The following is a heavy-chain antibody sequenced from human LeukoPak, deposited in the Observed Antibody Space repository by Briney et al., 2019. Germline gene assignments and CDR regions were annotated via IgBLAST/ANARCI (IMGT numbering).Heavy chain of an antibody. CDR3: ARRGGTRDFDY. V-gene: IGHV3-23*01. CDR2: ISTSGDII. Sequence: PGGSLRLSCAASGFTFSNAWMSWVRQAPGKGLEWVSAISTSGDIIYYADSVKGRFTISRDNSLNTLYLQMNSLRAEDTAVYYCARRGGTRDFDYWGQGTLVTVSS. CDR1: GFTFSNAW. D-gene: IGHD2-2*01. J-gene: IGHJ4*02.